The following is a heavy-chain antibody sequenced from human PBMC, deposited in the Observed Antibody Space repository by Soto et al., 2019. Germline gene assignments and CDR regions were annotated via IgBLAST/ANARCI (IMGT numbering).Heavy chain of an antibody. V-gene: IGHV3-30*18. CDR3: AKAQDVDTAYDY. CDR1: GFTFSSYG. CDR2: ISYDGSNK. D-gene: IGHD5-18*01. J-gene: IGHJ4*02. Sequence: GGSLRLSCAASGFTFSSYGMHWVRQAPGKGLEWVAVISYDGSNKYYADSVKGRFTISRDNSKNTLYLQMNSLRAEDTAVYYCAKAQDVDTAYDYWGQGTLVTVS.